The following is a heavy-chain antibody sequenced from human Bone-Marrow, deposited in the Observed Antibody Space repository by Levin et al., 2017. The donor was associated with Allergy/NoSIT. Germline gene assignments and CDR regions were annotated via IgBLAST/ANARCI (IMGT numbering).Heavy chain of an antibody. J-gene: IGHJ6*02. D-gene: IGHD3-9*01. V-gene: IGHV4-39*01. CDR1: GDSISSNSHF. CDR3: ARQKKLRYLDAVARGLDV. CDR2: IHFGGST. Sequence: SQTLSLTCTVSGDSISSNSHFWGWIRQPPGKGLEWIGSIHFGGSTNQNPSLKSRVTISVDTSKKQFYLNVTSVTAAATALYYCARQKKLRYLDAVARGLDVWGQGTAVTVSS.